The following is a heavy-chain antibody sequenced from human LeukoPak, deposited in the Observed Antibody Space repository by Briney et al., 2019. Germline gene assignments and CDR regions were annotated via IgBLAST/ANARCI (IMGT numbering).Heavy chain of an antibody. CDR3: ARFSRITWGDWGYAFDI. Sequence: SETLSLTCSVYGGSFSDYFWSWRRQSPGKGLEWIGEIDDGGNTNYNPSLMSRVIVSVGKSKKQFSLVMRSVAAADTAVYYCARFSRITWGDWGYAFDIWGQGTTVIVSS. J-gene: IGHJ3*02. D-gene: IGHD2-21*02. V-gene: IGHV4-34*01. CDR1: GGSFSDYF. CDR2: IDDGGNT.